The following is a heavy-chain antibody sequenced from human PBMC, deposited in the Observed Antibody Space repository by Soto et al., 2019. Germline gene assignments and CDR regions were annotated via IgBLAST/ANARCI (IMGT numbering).Heavy chain of an antibody. CDR2: ISGSGGST. CDR1: GFTFSSYA. D-gene: IGHD2-21*01. J-gene: IGHJ4*02. V-gene: IGHV3-23*01. Sequence: PGGSLRLSCAASGFTFSSYAMSWVRQAPGKGLEWVSAISGSGGSTYYADSVKGRFTISRDNSKNTLYLQMNSLRAEDTAVYYCASWGHIVPVSPTDFDHWGEGTLVTVSS. CDR3: ASWGHIVPVSPTDFDH.